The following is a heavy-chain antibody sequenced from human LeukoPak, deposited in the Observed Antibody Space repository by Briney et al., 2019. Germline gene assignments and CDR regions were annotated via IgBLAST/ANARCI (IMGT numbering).Heavy chain of an antibody. D-gene: IGHD4-11*01. CDR2: VRTTAEGETT. V-gene: IGHV3-15*01. CDR3: TAGLGKTDDDS. CDR1: GFNFNDAW. Sequence: GGSLRLSCEGSGFNFNDAWMSWIRQAPGKGLEWVGRVRTTAEGETTDYGAPVRGRFIISRDDSKSMVYLQMNRLETEDTAIHYCTAGLGKTDDDSWGQGTLVTVSS. J-gene: IGHJ4*02.